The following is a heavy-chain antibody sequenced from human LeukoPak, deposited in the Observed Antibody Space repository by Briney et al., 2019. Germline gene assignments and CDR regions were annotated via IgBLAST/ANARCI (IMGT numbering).Heavy chain of an antibody. Sequence: PGGSLRPSCAASGFTFSSYGMHWVRQAPGKGLEWVAFIRYDGSNKYYADSVKGRFTISRDNSKNTLYLRMNSLRAEDTAVYYCAKDPWGKYQLLYGGDYYYYMDVWGKGTTVTVSS. CDR1: GFTFSSYG. D-gene: IGHD2-2*02. CDR2: IRYDGSNK. J-gene: IGHJ6*03. CDR3: AKDPWGKYQLLYGGDYYYYMDV. V-gene: IGHV3-30*02.